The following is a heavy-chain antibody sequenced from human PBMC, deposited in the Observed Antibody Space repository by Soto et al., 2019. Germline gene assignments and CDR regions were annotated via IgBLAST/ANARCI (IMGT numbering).Heavy chain of an antibody. D-gene: IGHD3-10*01. J-gene: IGHJ4*02. CDR2: IYPGDSDT. CDR1: GFSFGSYW. CDR3: AGGTGSYIFDL. V-gene: IGHV5-51*03. Sequence: EVQLVQPGAELKKPGESLKISCKGSGFSFGSYWIGWVRQMPGKGLEWMGIIYPGDSDTRYSPSVQGQVTISADRSTTTAYLQWSSLKTSDTGMYYCAGGTGSYIFDLWGQGTLVTVSS.